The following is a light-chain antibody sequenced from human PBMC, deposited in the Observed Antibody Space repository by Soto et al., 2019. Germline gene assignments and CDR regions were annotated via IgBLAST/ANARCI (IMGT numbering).Light chain of an antibody. CDR2: RNN. V-gene: IGLV1-47*01. CDR3: ESWDDSLSGYV. Sequence: QSVLTQPPSAYGTPGQRVTISCSGSSSNIGSNYVYWYQQLPGTAPKLLIYRNNQRPSGVPDRFSGSKSGTSASLAISGLRSDDEADYYCESWDDSLSGYVFGTGTKVTV. CDR1: SSNIGSNY. J-gene: IGLJ1*01.